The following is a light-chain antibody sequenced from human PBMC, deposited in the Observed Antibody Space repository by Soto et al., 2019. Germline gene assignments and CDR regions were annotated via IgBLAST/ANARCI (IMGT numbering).Light chain of an antibody. CDR2: GAS. CDR3: QQYNNWPRT. V-gene: IGKV3-15*01. CDR1: QSVSSN. J-gene: IGKJ1*01. Sequence: EIVMTQSPATLSVSPGERATLSCRASQSVSSNLAWYQQRPGQAPRLLIYGASTRATGIPARFSGSGSGTDVTLTISSLQSEDFAVYYCQQYNNWPRTFGQGTKVEI.